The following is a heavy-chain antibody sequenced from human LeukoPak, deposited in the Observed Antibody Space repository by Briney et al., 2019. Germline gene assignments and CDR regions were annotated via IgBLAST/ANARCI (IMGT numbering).Heavy chain of an antibody. D-gene: IGHD2-15*01. CDR1: GYTFTSYG. J-gene: IGHJ4*02. CDR3: ARDIDIVVVVAATDY. Sequence: ASVKVSCKASGYTFTSYGISWVRQAPGQGLEWMGWISAYNGNTNYAQKLQGRVTMTTDTSTSTAYMELRSLRSDDTAVYYCARDIDIVVVVAATDYWGQGTLVTVS. V-gene: IGHV1-18*01. CDR2: ISAYNGNT.